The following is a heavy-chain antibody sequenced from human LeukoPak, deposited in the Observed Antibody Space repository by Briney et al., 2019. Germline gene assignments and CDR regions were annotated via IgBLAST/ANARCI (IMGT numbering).Heavy chain of an antibody. D-gene: IGHD4/OR15-4a*01. CDR1: GFTVSSNS. CDR2: IYSDNT. J-gene: IGHJ4*02. Sequence: GGSLTLSCTVSGFTVSSNSMSWVRQAPGKGLEWVSFIYSDNTHYSDSVKGRFTISRDNSKNTLYLQMNSLRAEDTAVYYCARRAGAYSHPYDYWGQGTLVTVSS. CDR3: ARRAGAYSHPYDY. V-gene: IGHV3-53*01.